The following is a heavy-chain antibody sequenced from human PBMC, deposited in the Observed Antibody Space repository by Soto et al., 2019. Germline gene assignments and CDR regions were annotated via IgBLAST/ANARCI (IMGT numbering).Heavy chain of an antibody. D-gene: IGHD1-20*01. CDR3: AKDAGITGTSYYFDY. V-gene: IGHV3-23*01. J-gene: IGHJ4*02. Sequence: PGGSLRLSCAASGFTFSNYAMSWVRQAPGKGLEWVSAISGSGAGTYYADSVKGRFTISRDNSQNTLYLQMNSLRAEDTAIYYCAKDAGITGTSYYFDYWGQGTLVTVSS. CDR2: ISGSGAGT. CDR1: GFTFSNYA.